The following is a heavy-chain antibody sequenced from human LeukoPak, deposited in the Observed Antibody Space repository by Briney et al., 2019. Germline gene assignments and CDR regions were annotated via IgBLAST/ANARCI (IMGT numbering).Heavy chain of an antibody. D-gene: IGHD6-13*01. Sequence: GGSLRLSCAASGFTFSSYAMSWVRQAPGKGLEWVSGISSNGASTYYVDSVKGRFTISRDNSKNTLFLQMNSLRAEDTAVYYCAKRGSVGTLGHFDYWGQGTLVTVSS. CDR1: GFTFSSYA. J-gene: IGHJ4*02. CDR2: ISSNGAST. V-gene: IGHV3-23*01. CDR3: AKRGSVGTLGHFDY.